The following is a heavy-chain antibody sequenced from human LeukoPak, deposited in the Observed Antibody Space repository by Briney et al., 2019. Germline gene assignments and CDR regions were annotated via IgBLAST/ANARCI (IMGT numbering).Heavy chain of an antibody. CDR3: AEGSSGSYLADY. D-gene: IGHD1-26*01. V-gene: IGHV1-2*02. Sequence: ASVKVSCKPSVYTFTGYYMHWVRQAPGQGLEWLGWINPTSGGTTYAQKFQGGVTMTRDTSISTAYMELSRLNTDDTAVYYCAEGSSGSYLADYWGQGTLVTVSS. CDR1: VYTFTGYY. CDR2: INPTSGGT. J-gene: IGHJ4*02.